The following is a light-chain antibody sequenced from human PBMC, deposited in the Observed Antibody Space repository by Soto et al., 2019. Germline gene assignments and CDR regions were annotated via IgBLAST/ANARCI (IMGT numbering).Light chain of an antibody. J-gene: IGKJ4*02. CDR3: QQDDYFPPR. Sequence: DIQRTQSPSSRSASVGDRVTITCQPRQDISNYLNGYQQKPGKAPKLLINDASNLEKGVTSRFSVSGSLTDFTFTITSLQPEDVTTYYCQQDDYFPPRFDGGTKVVIK. V-gene: IGKV1-33*01. CDR2: DAS. CDR1: QDISNY.